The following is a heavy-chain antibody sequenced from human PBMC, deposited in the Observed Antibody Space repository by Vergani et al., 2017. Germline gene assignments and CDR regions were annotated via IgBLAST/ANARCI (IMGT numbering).Heavy chain of an antibody. V-gene: IGHV3-21*01. J-gene: IGHJ4*02. Sequence: EVQLVESGGGLVKPGGSLRLSCAASGFTFSSYSMNWVRQAPGKGLEWVSSISSSSSYIYYADSVKGRFTISRDNAKNSLYLQMNSLRAEDTAVYYCARVVTTWEVISSTYYFDYWGQGTLVTVSS. CDR2: ISSSSSYI. D-gene: IGHD4-11*01. CDR3: ARVVTTWEVISSTYYFDY. CDR1: GFTFSSYS.